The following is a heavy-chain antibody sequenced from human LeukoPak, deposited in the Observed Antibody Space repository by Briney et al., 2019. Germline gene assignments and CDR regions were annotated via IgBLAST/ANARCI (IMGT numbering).Heavy chain of an antibody. Sequence: SETLSLTCTVSGGSISSSSYYWGWIRQPPGKGLEWIGSINYSGSTYSNPSLKSRVTISVDTSKNQFSRKLSSVTAADTAVYYCARYGVVSDAFDIWGQGTMVTVSS. CDR1: GGSISSSSYY. CDR2: INYSGST. V-gene: IGHV4-39*01. J-gene: IGHJ3*02. CDR3: ARYGVVSDAFDI. D-gene: IGHD3-3*01.